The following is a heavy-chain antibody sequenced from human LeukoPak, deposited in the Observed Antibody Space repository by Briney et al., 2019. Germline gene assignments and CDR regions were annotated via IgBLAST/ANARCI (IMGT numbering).Heavy chain of an antibody. Sequence: GASVKVSCKASGYTFTSYAMHWVRQAPGQRLEWMGWINAGNGNTKYSQKFQGRVTITRDTSASTAYMELSSLRSEDTAVYYCARGRGYSSSWYYFDYWGQGTLVTVSS. CDR1: GYTFTSYA. D-gene: IGHD6-13*01. CDR2: INAGNGNT. V-gene: IGHV1-3*01. CDR3: ARGRGYSSSWYYFDY. J-gene: IGHJ4*02.